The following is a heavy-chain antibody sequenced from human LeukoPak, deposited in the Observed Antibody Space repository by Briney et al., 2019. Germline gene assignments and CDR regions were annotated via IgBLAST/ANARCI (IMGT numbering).Heavy chain of an antibody. D-gene: IGHD3-22*01. V-gene: IGHV1-3*04. CDR3: ASSAGTSGYGDY. J-gene: IGHJ4*02. CDR1: GGTFSSYA. CDR2: INTGNGNT. Sequence: ASVKVSCKASGGTFSSYAISWVRQAPGQGLEWMGWINTGNGNTKYSQKFQGRVTITRDTSASTAYMELSSLRSEDTSVYYCASSAGTSGYGDYWGQGALVTVSS.